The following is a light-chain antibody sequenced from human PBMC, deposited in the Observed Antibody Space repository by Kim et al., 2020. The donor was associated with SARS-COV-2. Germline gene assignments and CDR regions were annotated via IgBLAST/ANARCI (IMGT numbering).Light chain of an antibody. V-gene: IGKV1-5*03. CDR1: LTITTS. CDR3: QQYDSSPIT. Sequence: DIQMTQSPSTLSASVGDRVTMTCRASLTITTSLAWYQQKPGKAPNFLIYKASNLERGVPGRFSGSGSGTEFTLTITSLQPDDFATYYCQQYDSSPITFGQGTRLEIK. CDR2: KAS. J-gene: IGKJ5*01.